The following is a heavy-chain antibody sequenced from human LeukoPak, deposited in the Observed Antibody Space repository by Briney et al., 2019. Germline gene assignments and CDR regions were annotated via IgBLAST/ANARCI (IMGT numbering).Heavy chain of an antibody. CDR2: IMPLFNTA. CDR3: ARVDRYHYYLDV. CDR1: GGTFSSYS. V-gene: IGHV1-69*05. Sequence: SVKVSCKASGGTFSSYSINWVRQAPGQGLAWMGGIMPLFNTANYAQQFQGRVTITTDESTSTAYMELSSLRFEDTAMYYCARVDRYHYYLDVWGKGTTVTVSS. J-gene: IGHJ6*03.